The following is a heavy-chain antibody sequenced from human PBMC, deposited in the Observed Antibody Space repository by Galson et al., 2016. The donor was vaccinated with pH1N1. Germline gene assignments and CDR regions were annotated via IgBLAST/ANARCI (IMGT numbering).Heavy chain of an antibody. CDR2: ISAINASP. V-gene: IGHV1-18*01. Sequence: SVKVSCKASGYTFTAYGINWVRQAPGQGLEWMGRISAINASPSYAQKFQGRVTMTSDPSTNTAYMELGSLKSDDTAGYYCARTAAAAYFGYWGQGTLITVSS. D-gene: IGHD6-13*01. CDR1: GYTFTAYG. CDR3: ARTAAAAYFGY. J-gene: IGHJ4*02.